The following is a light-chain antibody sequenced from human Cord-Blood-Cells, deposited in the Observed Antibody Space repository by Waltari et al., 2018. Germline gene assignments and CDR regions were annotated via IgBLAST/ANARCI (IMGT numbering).Light chain of an antibody. J-gene: IGLJ3*02. CDR1: SSDVAGYNY. Sequence: QSALTQPRSVSGSPGQSVTISCTGTSSDVAGYNYVSWYQQHPGKAPKLMIYDVSKRPSVVPDRFSGSKSGNTASLTISGLQAEDEADYYCCSYAGSYTWVFGGGTKLTVL. CDR3: CSYAGSYTWV. CDR2: DVS. V-gene: IGLV2-11*01.